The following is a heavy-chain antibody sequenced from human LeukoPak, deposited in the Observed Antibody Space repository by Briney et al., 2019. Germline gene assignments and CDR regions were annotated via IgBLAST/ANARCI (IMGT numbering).Heavy chain of an antibody. V-gene: IGHV3-74*01. D-gene: IGHD4-17*01. CDR3: ARGNYGDHRPTYYYYYMDV. CDR2: INSDGSST. J-gene: IGHJ6*03. Sequence: GGSLRLSCAASGFTFSSYWMHWVRQAPGKGLVWVSRINSDGSSTSYADSVKGRFTISRDNAKNTLYLQMNSLRAEDTAVYYCARGNYGDHRPTYYYYYMDVWGKGTTVTDSS. CDR1: GFTFSSYW.